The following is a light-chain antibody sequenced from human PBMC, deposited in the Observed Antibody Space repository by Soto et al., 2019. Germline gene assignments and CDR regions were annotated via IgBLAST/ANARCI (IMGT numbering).Light chain of an antibody. J-gene: IGLJ3*02. Sequence: QSVLTQPASVSGSPGQSITISCTGTSSDVGSYNLVSWYQQHPGKAPKLIIYEGRQRPSGISNRFSGSKSGKRASLTISGLQAEDEAHYYCCSYAGSTIFMFGGGTKLTVL. CDR3: CSYAGSTIFM. V-gene: IGLV2-23*03. CDR2: EGR. CDR1: SSDVGSYNL.